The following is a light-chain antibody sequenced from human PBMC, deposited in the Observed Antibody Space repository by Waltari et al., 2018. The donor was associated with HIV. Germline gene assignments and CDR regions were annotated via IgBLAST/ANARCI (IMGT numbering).Light chain of an antibody. CDR3: QQYDNLPVT. CDR1: EDIKHY. CDR2: DAS. Sequence: DIRMTQSPSSLSASVGDRVTISCQATEDIKHYLNWYQQKQGKPPKLLIYDASNLEVGVPGRYSGSGSGTEFTLTINSLQPEDFATYFCQQYDNLPVTFGQGTRLDIK. J-gene: IGKJ5*01. V-gene: IGKV1-33*01.